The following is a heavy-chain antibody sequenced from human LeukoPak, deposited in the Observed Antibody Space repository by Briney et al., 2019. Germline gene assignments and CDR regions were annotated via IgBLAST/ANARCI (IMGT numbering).Heavy chain of an antibody. CDR3: ARGYFDWLLYSDDAFDI. V-gene: IGHV4-61*02. D-gene: IGHD3-9*01. Sequence: SETLSLTCTVSGGSISSGSYYWSWIRQPAGKGLEWIGRIYTSGSTNYNPSLKSRVTISVDTSKNQFSLKLSSVTAADTAVYYCARGYFDWLLYSDDAFDIWGQGTMVTVSS. CDR2: IYTSGST. CDR1: GGSISSGSYY. J-gene: IGHJ3*02.